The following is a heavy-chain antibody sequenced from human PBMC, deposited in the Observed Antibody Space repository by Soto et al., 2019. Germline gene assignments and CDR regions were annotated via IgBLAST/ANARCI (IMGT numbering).Heavy chain of an antibody. D-gene: IGHD3-10*01. Sequence: GGSLRLSCAASGFTFSSYAMSWVRQAPGKGLERVSAISGSGGSTYYADSVKGRFTISRDNSKNTLYLQMNSLRAEDTAVYYCAKDGFGSISMDWGQGTLVTVAS. CDR2: ISGSGGST. CDR1: GFTFSSYA. CDR3: AKDGFGSISMD. J-gene: IGHJ4*02. V-gene: IGHV3-23*01.